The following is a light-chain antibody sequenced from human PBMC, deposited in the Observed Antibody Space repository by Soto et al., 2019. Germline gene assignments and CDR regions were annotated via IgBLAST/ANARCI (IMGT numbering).Light chain of an antibody. CDR1: QGISSY. V-gene: IGKV1-9*01. Sequence: DIQLTQSPSFVSASVGDRVTITCRASQGISSYLAWYQQKPGKAPKLLIHTASTLQSGVPSRFSGSGSGTEVTLTISSLQPEDFATYYCQHRHSYPITFGQGTRLEIK. J-gene: IGKJ5*01. CDR3: QHRHSYPIT. CDR2: TAS.